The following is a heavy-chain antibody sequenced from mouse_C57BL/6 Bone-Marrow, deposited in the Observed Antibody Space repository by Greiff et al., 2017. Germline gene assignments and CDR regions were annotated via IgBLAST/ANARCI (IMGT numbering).Heavy chain of an antibody. J-gene: IGHJ2*01. CDR1: GFNIKDDY. D-gene: IGHD2-3*01. Sequence: VQLQQSGAELVRPGASVKLSCTASGFNIKDDYIHWVKQRPEQGLEWIGWIDPEIGDTEYASKFQGKATITSDTSSNTAYLQLSRLTSEDTAVYYCSSFDDDYFDFWGQGTPLTVAS. CDR2: IDPEIGDT. V-gene: IGHV14-4*01. CDR3: SSFDDDYFDF.